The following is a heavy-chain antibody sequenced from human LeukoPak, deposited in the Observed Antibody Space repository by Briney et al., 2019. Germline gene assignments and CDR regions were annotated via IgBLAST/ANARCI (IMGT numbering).Heavy chain of an antibody. Sequence: GRSLRLSCAASGFTFSSYGMHWVRQAPGKGLEGVAVIWYEGSNKYYADSVKGRFTISRDNSKNTLYLQMNSLRAEDTAVYYCARDNSNSGNDYWGQGTLVTVSS. D-gene: IGHD2/OR15-2a*01. J-gene: IGHJ4*02. CDR1: GFTFSSYG. V-gene: IGHV3-33*01. CDR3: ARDNSNSGNDY. CDR2: IWYEGSNK.